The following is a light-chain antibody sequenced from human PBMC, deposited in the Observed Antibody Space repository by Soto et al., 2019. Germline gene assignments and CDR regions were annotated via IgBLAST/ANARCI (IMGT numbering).Light chain of an antibody. Sequence: DIQMTQTPSSLSASVGDRVTITCQASQDTSIYLNWYQQKPGKAPKLLIYDASNLETGVPSRLSGSGSGTDFSVTISSLQPEDIATYYCQQYDNLPLTVGGGTKVEIK. CDR1: QDTSIY. V-gene: IGKV1-33*01. CDR3: QQYDNLPLT. J-gene: IGKJ4*01. CDR2: DAS.